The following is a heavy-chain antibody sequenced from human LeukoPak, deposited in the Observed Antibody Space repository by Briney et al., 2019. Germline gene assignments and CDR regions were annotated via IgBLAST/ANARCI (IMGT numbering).Heavy chain of an antibody. Sequence: GGSLRLSCAASRFTFSSHAMSWVRQAPGKGLEWVSTISATGGNSYYAESVKGRFTISRDNSRNTLYPQMNSLRAEDTAVYYCSKNPYSDGSHWFDPWGQGTLLTVSA. V-gene: IGHV3-23*01. CDR3: SKNPYSDGSHWFDP. J-gene: IGHJ5*02. CDR2: ISATGGNS. CDR1: RFTFSSHA. D-gene: IGHD5-24*01.